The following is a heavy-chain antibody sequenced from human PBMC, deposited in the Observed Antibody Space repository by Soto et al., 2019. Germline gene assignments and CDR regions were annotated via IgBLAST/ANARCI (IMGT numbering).Heavy chain of an antibody. CDR3: VKGGKYKAFDV. CDR1: GLTLIDYT. Sequence: EVQLEESGGVVVQPGGSLRLSCVASGLTLIDYTMHWVRQAPGKGLEWVSLISWNGDSSDYADSVKSRFTISRDNSKNSLYLQMNSLRTDDTALYYCVKGGKYKAFDVWGQGTMVTVSS. J-gene: IGHJ3*01. CDR2: ISWNGDSS. D-gene: IGHD1-26*01. V-gene: IGHV3-43*01.